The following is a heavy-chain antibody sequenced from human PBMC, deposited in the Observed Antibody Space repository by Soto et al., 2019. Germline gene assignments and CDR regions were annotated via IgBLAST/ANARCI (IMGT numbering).Heavy chain of an antibody. Sequence: QVQLVESGGGVVQPGRSLRLSCAASGFTFSSYGMHWVRQAPGKGLEWVAVISYDGSNKYYADSVKGRFTISRDNSKNTLYLQMNSLRAEEPAVYYCAKDLPRVAAGGWGQGTLVTVSS. CDR2: ISYDGSNK. J-gene: IGHJ4*02. CDR3: AKDLPRVAAGG. V-gene: IGHV3-30*18. D-gene: IGHD6-13*01. CDR1: GFTFSSYG.